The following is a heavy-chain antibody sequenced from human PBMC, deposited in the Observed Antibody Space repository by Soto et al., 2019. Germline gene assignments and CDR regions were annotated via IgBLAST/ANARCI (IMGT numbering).Heavy chain of an antibody. CDR1: GRSFSGSL. CDR3: ARGPTTSNYDSSGYYSLRGYSIDY. CDR2: INHSGST. V-gene: IGHV4-34*01. D-gene: IGHD3-22*01. J-gene: IGHJ4*02. Sequence: SETLCLTCAVYGRSFSGSLWSWIRQPPGKGLERIGEINHSGSTNYNPSLKSRVTISVDTPKNHFSLKLSSVTAADTAVYYCARGPTTSNYDSSGYYSLRGYSIDYWGQGTLVTVSS.